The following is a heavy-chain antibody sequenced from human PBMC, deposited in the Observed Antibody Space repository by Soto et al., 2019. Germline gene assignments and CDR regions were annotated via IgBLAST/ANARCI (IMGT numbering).Heavy chain of an antibody. V-gene: IGHV3-7*01. Sequence: EVQLVESGGGLVQPGGSLRLSCAASGFTFSSYWMSWVRQAPGKGLEWVANIKQDGSEKYYVDSVKGRFTISRDNAKNSLYLQMNSLRAEDTAVYYCVRDLRYFHWYEDYWGQGTLVTVSS. CDR2: IKQDGSEK. J-gene: IGHJ4*02. D-gene: IGHD3-9*01. CDR1: GFTFSSYW. CDR3: VRDLRYFHWYEDY.